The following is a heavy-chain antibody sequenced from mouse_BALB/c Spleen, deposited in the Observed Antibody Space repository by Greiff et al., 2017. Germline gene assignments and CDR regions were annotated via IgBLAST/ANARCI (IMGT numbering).Heavy chain of an antibody. CDR1: GFNIKDTY. J-gene: IGHJ4*01. CDR2: IDPANGNT. D-gene: IGHD2-4*01. V-gene: IGHV14-3*02. CDR3: ARTMNPRAMDY. Sequence: EVKLVESGAELVKPGASVKLSCTASGFNIKDTYMHWVKQRPEQGLEWIGRIDPANGNTKYDPKFQGKATITADTSSNTAYLQLSSLTSEDTAVYYCARTMNPRAMDYWGQGTSVTVSS.